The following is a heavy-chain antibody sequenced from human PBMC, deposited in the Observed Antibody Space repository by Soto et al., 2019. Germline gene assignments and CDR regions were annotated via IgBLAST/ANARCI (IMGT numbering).Heavy chain of an antibody. Sequence: EASVKVSCKASGGTFSSYAISWVRQAPGQGLEWMGGIIPIFGTANYAQKFQGRVTITADKSTSTAYMELSSLRSEDTAVYYCARDENSGYDHYYYYGMDVWGQGTTVTVSS. CDR3: ARDENSGYDHYYYYGMDV. J-gene: IGHJ6*02. CDR1: GGTFSSYA. D-gene: IGHD5-12*01. V-gene: IGHV1-69*06. CDR2: IIPIFGTA.